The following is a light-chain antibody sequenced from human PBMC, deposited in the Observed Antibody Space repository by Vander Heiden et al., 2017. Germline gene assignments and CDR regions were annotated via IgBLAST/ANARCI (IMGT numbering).Light chain of an antibody. J-gene: IGLJ2*01. CDR2: QDN. CDR1: TLGSKY. V-gene: IGLV3-1*01. Sequence: YELTQPPSVSLYPGQTARITCSGDTLGSKYVCWYQQRPGQSPVLVIYQDNKRPSGIPERFSGSNSGNTATLTISGTQAVDEADYYCQAWDNSIAVFGGGTRLTVL. CDR3: QAWDNSIAV.